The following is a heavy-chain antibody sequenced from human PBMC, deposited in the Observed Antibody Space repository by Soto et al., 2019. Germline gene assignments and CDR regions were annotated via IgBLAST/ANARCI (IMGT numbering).Heavy chain of an antibody. Sequence: QVQLVQSGAEVRKPGSSVRVSCKASGGKFTTYAINWVRQAPGQGLEWLGGIITFFGAAMYAQKFQDRVTITADEFTTTAYRELSSLRSDDTAVYYCARGGKERFRCPGMDVGGQGPTVTVSS. J-gene: IGHJ6*02. CDR1: GGKFTTYA. CDR3: ARGGKERFRCPGMDV. D-gene: IGHD1-1*01. V-gene: IGHV1-69*01. CDR2: IITFFGAA.